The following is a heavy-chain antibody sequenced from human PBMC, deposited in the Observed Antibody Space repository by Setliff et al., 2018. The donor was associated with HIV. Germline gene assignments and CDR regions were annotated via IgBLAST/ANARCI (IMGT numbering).Heavy chain of an antibody. CDR2: IYHSGST. CDR3: ARDPGDYDYVWGTKRGWFDP. V-gene: IGHV4-38-2*02. D-gene: IGHD3-16*01. CDR1: GYSISSGDY. Sequence: KTSETLSLTCTVSGYSISSGDYWGWIRQPPGKGLEWTGSIYHSGSTYYNPSLKSRVTIAVDTSKNQFSLKLSSVTAADTAVYYCARDPGDYDYVWGTKRGWFDPWGQGTLVTVSS. J-gene: IGHJ5*02.